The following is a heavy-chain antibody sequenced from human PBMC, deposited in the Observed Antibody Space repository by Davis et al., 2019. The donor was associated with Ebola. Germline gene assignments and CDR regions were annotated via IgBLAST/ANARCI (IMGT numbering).Heavy chain of an antibody. D-gene: IGHD3-10*01. V-gene: IGHV4-61*05. J-gene: IGHJ5*02. Sequence: MPSETLSLTCTVSGAHFSNSGYYWGWIRQSPGKGLEWFGYIYYSGSTNYNPSLMSRVTMSQDTSKNQFSLKLSSVTAADTAMYYCARYSREYYYGSGSYSNWFDPWGQGTLVTVSS. CDR2: IYYSGST. CDR1: GAHFSNSGYY. CDR3: ARYSREYYYGSGSYSNWFDP.